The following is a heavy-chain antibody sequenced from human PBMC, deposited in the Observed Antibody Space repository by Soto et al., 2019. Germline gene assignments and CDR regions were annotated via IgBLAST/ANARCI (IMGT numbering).Heavy chain of an antibody. V-gene: IGHV3-21*01. CDR3: ARLIVATIGGMDV. Sequence: GGSLRLSCAASGFTFSNAWMNWVRQAPGKGLEWVSSISSSSSYIYYADSVKGRFTISRDNAKNSLYLQMNSLRAEDTAVYYCARLIVATIGGMDVWGQGTTVTVSS. J-gene: IGHJ6*02. CDR2: ISSSSSYI. CDR1: GFTFSNAW. D-gene: IGHD5-12*01.